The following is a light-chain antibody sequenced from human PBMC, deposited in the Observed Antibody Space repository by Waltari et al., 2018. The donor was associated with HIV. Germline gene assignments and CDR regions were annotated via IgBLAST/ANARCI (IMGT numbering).Light chain of an antibody. CDR1: QSVLSSSNNKNY. CDR2: WAS. CDR3: QQYYNTPSIT. V-gene: IGKV4-1*01. J-gene: IGKJ5*01. Sequence: DIVMTQSPDSLAVSLGQRATINCKSSQSVLSSSNNKNYLAWYQQRPRQPPKLLISWASARESGVSDRISGSGSGTDFTLTINSLQAEDVAVYYCQQYYNTPSITFGQGTRLEIK.